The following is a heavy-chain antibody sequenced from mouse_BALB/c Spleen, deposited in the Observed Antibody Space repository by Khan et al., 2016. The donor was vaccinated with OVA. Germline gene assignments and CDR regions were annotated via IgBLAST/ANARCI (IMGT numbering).Heavy chain of an antibody. CDR2: IYPGSGYT. CDR1: GYTFTDYL. CDR3: ARAGCGGFAY. D-gene: IGHD3-2*02. Sequence: QVQLQQSGPELVKPGASVKMSCKASGYTFTDYLISWVRQRTGQGLEWIGEIYPGSGYTYYNEKFKGKATLTSDKSSNTTYIQLSSLTSEDSAVYFCARAGCGGFAYWGQGTLVTVSA. V-gene: IGHV1-81*01. J-gene: IGHJ3*01.